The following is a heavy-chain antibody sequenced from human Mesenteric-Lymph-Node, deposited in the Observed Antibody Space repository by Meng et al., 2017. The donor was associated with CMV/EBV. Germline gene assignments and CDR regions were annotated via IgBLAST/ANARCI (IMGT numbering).Heavy chain of an antibody. CDR3: ARGRQFKGSGPMGY. J-gene: IGHJ4*02. CDR2: MNPNSGNT. Sequence: ASVKVSCKASGYTFTSYDINWVRQATGQGLEWMGWMNPNSGNTGYAQKFQGRVTMTRNTSISTAYMELTSLRSEDTAVYYCARGRQFKGSGPMGYWGQGTLVTVSS. V-gene: IGHV1-8*01. D-gene: IGHD3-10*01. CDR1: GYTFTSYD.